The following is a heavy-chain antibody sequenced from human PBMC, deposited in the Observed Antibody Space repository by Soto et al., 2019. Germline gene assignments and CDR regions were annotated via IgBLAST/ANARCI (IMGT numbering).Heavy chain of an antibody. V-gene: IGHV1-3*01. J-gene: IGHJ5*02. Sequence: QVQLVQSGAEVKKPGASVKVSCKASGYTFTSYAMNWVRQDPGQRLEWMGWINAGNGNTKYSQKFQGRVTITRDTSASTAYMELSSLRSEDTAVYYCARVSHDYGDYWFDPWGQGTLVTVSS. CDR1: GYTFTSYA. D-gene: IGHD4-17*01. CDR2: INAGNGNT. CDR3: ARVSHDYGDYWFDP.